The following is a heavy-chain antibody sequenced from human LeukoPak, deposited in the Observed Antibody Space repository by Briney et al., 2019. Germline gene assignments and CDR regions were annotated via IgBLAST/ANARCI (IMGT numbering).Heavy chain of an antibody. CDR3: ARDLGVVVAADYFDY. CDR1: GYTFTSYG. Sequence: GASVKVSCKASGYTFTSYGISWVRQAPGQGLEWMGWISAYNGNTNYAQKLQGRVTKTTDTSTSTAYMELRSLRSDDTAVYYCARDLGVVVAADYFDYWGQGTLVTVSS. J-gene: IGHJ4*02. CDR2: ISAYNGNT. D-gene: IGHD2-15*01. V-gene: IGHV1-18*04.